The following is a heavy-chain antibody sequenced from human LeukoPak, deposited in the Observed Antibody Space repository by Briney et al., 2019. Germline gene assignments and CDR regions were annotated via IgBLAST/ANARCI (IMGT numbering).Heavy chain of an antibody. V-gene: IGHV3-7*01. CDR1: GFTFSSYW. Sequence: GGSLRLSCAASGFTFSSYWMSWVRQAPGKGLEWVANIKQDGSEKYYVDSVKGRFTISRDNAKNSLYLQMNSLRAEDTAVYYCARDWGRDYYDSSGYYSPFGYWGQGTLVTVSS. D-gene: IGHD3-22*01. CDR2: IKQDGSEK. J-gene: IGHJ4*02. CDR3: ARDWGRDYYDSSGYYSPFGY.